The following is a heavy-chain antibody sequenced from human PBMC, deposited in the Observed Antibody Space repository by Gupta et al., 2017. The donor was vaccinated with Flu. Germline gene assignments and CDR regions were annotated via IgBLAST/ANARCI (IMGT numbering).Heavy chain of an antibody. CDR2: INSDGSST. V-gene: IGHV3-74*01. Sequence: EVQLVESGGGLVQPGGSLRGTCAASGFTFTNYWMHWVRQAPGKGLLWVSRINSDGSSTNYADSVKGRFTIARDNAKNTLYLQMNSLRAEDTAVYYCERGGRDGRSDALELWGQGTMVTVS. J-gene: IGHJ3*01. D-gene: IGHD1-26*01. CDR3: ERGGRDGRSDALEL. CDR1: GFTFTNYW.